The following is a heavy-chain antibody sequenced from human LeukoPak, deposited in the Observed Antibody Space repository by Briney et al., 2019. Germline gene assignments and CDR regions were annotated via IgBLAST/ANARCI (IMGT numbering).Heavy chain of an antibody. V-gene: IGHV1-69*13. Sequence: GASVKVSCKASGGTFSSYAISWVRQAPGQGLEWMGGIIPIFGTANYAQKFQGRVTITADESTSTAYMELSSLRSEDTAVYYCAYGSEEMATITSFDYWGQGTLVTVSS. D-gene: IGHD5-24*01. J-gene: IGHJ4*02. CDR2: IIPIFGTA. CDR1: GGTFSSYA. CDR3: AYGSEEMATITSFDY.